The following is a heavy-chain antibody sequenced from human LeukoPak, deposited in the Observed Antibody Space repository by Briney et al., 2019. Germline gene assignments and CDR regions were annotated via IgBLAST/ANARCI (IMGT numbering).Heavy chain of an antibody. Sequence: APVKVSCKASGYTFTSYYMHWVRQAPGQGLEWMGIINPSGGSTSYAQKFQGRVTMTRDMSTSTVYMELSSLRSEDTAVYYCAREARYCSSTSCYNRLGDYWGQGTLVTVSS. D-gene: IGHD2-2*02. CDR1: GYTFTSYY. CDR2: INPSGGST. J-gene: IGHJ4*02. V-gene: IGHV1-46*01. CDR3: AREARYCSSTSCYNRLGDY.